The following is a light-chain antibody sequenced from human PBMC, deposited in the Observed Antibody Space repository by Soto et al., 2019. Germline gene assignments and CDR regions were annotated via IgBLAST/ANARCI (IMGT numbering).Light chain of an antibody. V-gene: IGLV1-44*01. J-gene: IGLJ3*02. CDR2: SND. CDR1: SSNIGSNT. Sequence: QSVLTQPPSVSGTPGQRVTISCSGSSSNIGSNTVSWYQQLPGTAPKILIYSNDQRPSWVPDRFSDSKSGTSDSLVISGLQSEDEADYYCAAWDDSLNGPVFGGGTKVTVL. CDR3: AAWDDSLNGPV.